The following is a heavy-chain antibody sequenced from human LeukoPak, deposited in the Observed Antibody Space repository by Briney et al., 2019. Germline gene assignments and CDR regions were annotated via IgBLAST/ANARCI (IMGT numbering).Heavy chain of an antibody. CDR2: ISSSSSYI. J-gene: IGHJ4*02. CDR1: GFTFSTYN. CDR3: ARFSLEPAGAPSDY. D-gene: IGHD2-2*01. V-gene: IGHV3-21*01. Sequence: GRSLRLSCAASGFTFSTYNMNWVRQAPGKGLEWVSSISSSSSYIYYADSVKGRFIISRDNAKNSLYLQMNSLRAEDTAVYYCARFSLEPAGAPSDYWGQGTLVTVSS.